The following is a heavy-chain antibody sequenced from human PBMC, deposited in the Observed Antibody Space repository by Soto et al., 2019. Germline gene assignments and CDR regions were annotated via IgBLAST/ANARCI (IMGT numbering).Heavy chain of an antibody. D-gene: IGHD2-2*01. J-gene: IGHJ4*02. CDR3: ATKPATTPCYFDY. CDR2: IYYNGNT. V-gene: IGHV4-59*11. CDR1: GGSISNHY. Sequence: SETLSLTCTVSGGSISNHYWSWIRQPPGKGLEWIGYIYYNGNTNYNPSLKSRVTISVDTSKNQISLKLSSVTAADTAVYYCATKPATTPCYFDYWGQGTLVTVSS.